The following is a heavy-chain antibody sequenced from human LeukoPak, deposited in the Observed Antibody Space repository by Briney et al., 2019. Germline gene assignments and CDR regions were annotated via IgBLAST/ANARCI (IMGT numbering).Heavy chain of an antibody. Sequence: SETLSLTCTVYGGSFSSYYWSWIRQPPGKGLEWIGYIYYSGSTNYNPSLKSRVTISVDTSKNQFSLKLSSVTAADTAVYYCARDEYYDSSGYRYFDYWGQGTLVTVSS. J-gene: IGHJ4*02. CDR1: GGSFSSYY. V-gene: IGHV4-59*12. CDR2: IYYSGST. D-gene: IGHD3-22*01. CDR3: ARDEYYDSSGYRYFDY.